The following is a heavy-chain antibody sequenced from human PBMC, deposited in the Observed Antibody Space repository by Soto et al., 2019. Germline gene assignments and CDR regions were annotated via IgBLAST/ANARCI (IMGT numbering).Heavy chain of an antibody. J-gene: IGHJ4*01. V-gene: IGHV3-15*07. CDR2: IKSKTDGGTT. CDR3: TTDLWRGYYFGEAY. D-gene: IGHD3-3*01. Sequence: PGKGLEWVGRIKSKTDGGTTDYAAPVKGRFTISRDDSKNTLYLQMNSLKTEDTAVYYCTTDLWRGYYFGEAYRGHGTPVTVSA.